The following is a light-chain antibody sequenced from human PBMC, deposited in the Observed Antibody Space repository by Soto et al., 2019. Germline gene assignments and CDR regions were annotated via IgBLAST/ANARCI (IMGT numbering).Light chain of an antibody. J-gene: IGLJ3*02. CDR1: SSNIGAGYD. V-gene: IGLV1-40*01. CDR2: GNS. Sequence: QSVLTQPPSVSGAPGQRVTISCTGSSSNIGAGYDVHWYQQLPGTAPKLLIYGNSNRPSGVPDRFSGSKSGTSASLAITGLQAEDEADYYCQSYGSSLSGSWVFGGGTQLTVL. CDR3: QSYGSSLSGSWV.